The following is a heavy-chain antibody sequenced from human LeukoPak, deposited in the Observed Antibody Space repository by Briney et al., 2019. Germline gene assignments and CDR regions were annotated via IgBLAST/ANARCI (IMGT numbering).Heavy chain of an antibody. CDR3: ASSSSGSCYYMDV. J-gene: IGHJ6*03. CDR1: GGSISSGTYY. V-gene: IGHV4-61*02. D-gene: IGHD3-10*01. CDR2: IYTTGST. Sequence: PSETLSLTCTVSGGSISSGTYYWSWIRQPAGKGLEWIGRIYTTGSTNYNPSLKSRVTISVDTSKNQFSLKLSSVTAADTAVYFCASSSSGSCYYMDVWGQGTTVTVSS.